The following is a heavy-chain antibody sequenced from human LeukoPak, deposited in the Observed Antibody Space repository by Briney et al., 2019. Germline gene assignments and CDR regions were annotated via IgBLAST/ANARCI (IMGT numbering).Heavy chain of an antibody. CDR2: IYDSGST. J-gene: IGHJ4*02. CDR3: ARGSSSSWYGTR. Sequence: SETLSLTCTVSGGSIRSSYYYWGWIRQPPGKGLEWIGSIYDSGSTNYNPSLKSRVTISVDKSKNQFSLKLSSVTAADTAVYYCARGSSSSWYGTRWGQGTLVTVSS. CDR1: GGSIRSSYYY. V-gene: IGHV4-39*07. D-gene: IGHD6-13*01.